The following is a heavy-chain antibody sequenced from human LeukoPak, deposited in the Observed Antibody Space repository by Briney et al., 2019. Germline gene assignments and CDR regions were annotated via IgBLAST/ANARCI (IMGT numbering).Heavy chain of an antibody. CDR2: IYSGGST. CDR1: GFTFSSNY. D-gene: IGHD3-10*01. Sequence: PGGSLRLSCAASGFTFSSNYMTWVRQAPGKGLEWVSVIYSGGSTYYADSVKGRFTISTDNSKNTMYLQMNSLRAEDTAVYYCATSSLPMVRGVRPYYYGMDVWGQGTTVTVS. CDR3: ATSSLPMVRGVRPYYYGMDV. V-gene: IGHV3-66*01. J-gene: IGHJ6*02.